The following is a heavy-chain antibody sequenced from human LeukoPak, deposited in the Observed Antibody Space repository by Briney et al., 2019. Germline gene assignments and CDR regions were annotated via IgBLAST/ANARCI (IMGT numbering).Heavy chain of an antibody. CDR1: GFTFSSYG. CDR2: ISYDGSNK. CDR3: AKLDTDYLIDY. J-gene: IGHJ4*02. Sequence: GGSLRLSCAASGFTFSSYGMHWVRQAPGKGLEWVAVISYDGSNKYYADSVKGRFTISRDNSKNTLYLQMNSLRAEDTAVYYCAKLDTDYLIDYWGQGTLVTVSS. D-gene: IGHD2/OR15-2a*01. V-gene: IGHV3-30*18.